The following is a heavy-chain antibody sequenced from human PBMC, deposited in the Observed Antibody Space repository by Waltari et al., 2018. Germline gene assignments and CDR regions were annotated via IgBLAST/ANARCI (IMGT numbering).Heavy chain of an antibody. CDR3: ARDQTFDP. Sequence: EVQLVESGGGLVKPGGSLRLSCAASGFTFSSYSMNWVRQAPGKGVGGVSSISGRRSYIYYADSGKGRFTSSRDNAKKSLYLQMNSLRAEDTAGYYCARDQTFDPWGQGTLVTVSS. V-gene: IGHV3-21*01. J-gene: IGHJ5*02. CDR1: GFTFSSYS. CDR2: ISGRRSYI.